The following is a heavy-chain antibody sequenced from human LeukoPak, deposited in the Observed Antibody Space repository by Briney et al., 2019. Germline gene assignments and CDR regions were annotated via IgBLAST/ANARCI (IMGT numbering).Heavy chain of an antibody. J-gene: IGHJ5*02. CDR2: INPNSGGT. CDR3: ARGPLEYCSGGTCYSGRNWFDP. D-gene: IGHD2-15*01. CDR1: GYILTDYY. Sequence: ASVKVSCKASGYILTDYYMHWVRQAPGQGLEWMGWINPNSGGTNYAQKFQGRVTMTRDTSISTVYMELRRLRYDDTAAYYCARGPLEYCSGGTCYSGRNWFDPWGQGTLVTVSS. V-gene: IGHV1-2*02.